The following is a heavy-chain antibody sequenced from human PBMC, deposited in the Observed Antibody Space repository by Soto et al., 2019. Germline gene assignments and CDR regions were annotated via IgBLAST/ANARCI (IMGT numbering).Heavy chain of an antibody. Sequence: GGPLRLSWAASGVTFSDYYMSWIRHAPGKGLEWVSYISSSDNIIYYADSVKGRFTISRDNAKNSLYLQMNSLRAEDTAVYYCATELLWFGELNNGMDVWGQGTTVTVSS. CDR3: ATELLWFGELNNGMDV. CDR1: GVTFSDYY. D-gene: IGHD3-10*01. V-gene: IGHV3-11*04. CDR2: ISSSDNII. J-gene: IGHJ6*02.